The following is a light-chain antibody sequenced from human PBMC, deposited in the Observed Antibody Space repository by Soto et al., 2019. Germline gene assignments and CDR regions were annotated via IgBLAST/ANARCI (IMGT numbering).Light chain of an antibody. Sequence: ETVMTQSPATLSVSPGESATLSCRATRTVSSNLAWYQQKPGQAPRLLIYAASTRATNVPPRFSGSGSGTEFTLTTGSLQSEDFAVYYCHQYNDWPYTFGQGTNLDIK. V-gene: IGKV3-15*01. CDR1: RTVSSN. CDR2: AAS. CDR3: HQYNDWPYT. J-gene: IGKJ2*01.